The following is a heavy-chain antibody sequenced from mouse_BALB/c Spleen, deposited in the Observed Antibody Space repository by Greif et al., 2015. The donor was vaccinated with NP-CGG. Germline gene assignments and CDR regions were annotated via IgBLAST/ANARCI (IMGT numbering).Heavy chain of an antibody. V-gene: IGHV1-7*01. Sequence: QVQLKESGAELAKPGASVKMSCKASGYTFTSYWMHWVKQRPGQGLEWIGYINPSTGYTEYNQKFKDKATLTADKSSSTAYMQLSSLTSEDSAVYYCAYYYGSSYGYAMDYWGQGTSVTVST. D-gene: IGHD1-1*01. CDR3: AYYYGSSYGYAMDY. CDR2: INPSTGYT. J-gene: IGHJ4*01. CDR1: GYTFTSYW.